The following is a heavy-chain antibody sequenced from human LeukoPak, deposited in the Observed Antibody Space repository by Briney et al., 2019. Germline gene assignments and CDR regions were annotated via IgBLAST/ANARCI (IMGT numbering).Heavy chain of an antibody. V-gene: IGHV3-21*01. CDR2: ISSSSRYI. D-gene: IGHD5-18*01. CDR3: ARVVDTPMVLYGAFDI. CDR1: GFTFDDYA. J-gene: IGHJ3*02. Sequence: GGSLRLSCAASGFTFDDYAMHWVRQAPGKGLEWVSFISSSSRYIHYADSVKGRFTISRDNAKNSLYLQMNSLRAEDTAVYYCARVVDTPMVLYGAFDIWGQGTMVTVSS.